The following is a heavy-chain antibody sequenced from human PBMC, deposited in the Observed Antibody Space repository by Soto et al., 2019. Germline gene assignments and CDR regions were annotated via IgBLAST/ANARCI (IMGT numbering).Heavy chain of an antibody. CDR3: AKALDSSGYTTFDY. CDR2: ISGSGGST. V-gene: IGHV3-23*01. Sequence: PGGSLRLSCAASGFTFSSYAMIWVRQAPGKGLEWVSTISGSGGSTYYADSVKGRFTISRDNSKNSLYLQMNSLRAEDTALYHCAKALDSSGYTTFDYWGQGTLVTVSS. CDR1: GFTFSSYA. J-gene: IGHJ4*02. D-gene: IGHD3-22*01.